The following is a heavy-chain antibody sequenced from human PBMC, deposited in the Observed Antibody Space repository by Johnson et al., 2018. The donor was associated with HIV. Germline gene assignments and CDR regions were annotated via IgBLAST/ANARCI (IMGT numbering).Heavy chain of an antibody. CDR3: ARARAKVVAGLDAFDI. Sequence: QVQLVESGGGVVQPGRSLRLSCVASGFTFSSYTMHWVRQAPGKGLEWVAVISYDGSNKYYADSVKGRFTISRDNSKNTLYLQMGSLRVEDMATYYCARARAKVVAGLDAFDIWGQGTMVTVSS. D-gene: IGHD6-19*01. CDR2: ISYDGSNK. V-gene: IGHV3-30*14. CDR1: GFTFSSYT. J-gene: IGHJ3*02.